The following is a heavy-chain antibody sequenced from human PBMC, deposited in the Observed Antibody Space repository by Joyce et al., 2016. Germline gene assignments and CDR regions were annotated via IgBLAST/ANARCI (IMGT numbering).Heavy chain of an antibody. CDR2: IYSDDTT. V-gene: IGHV3-53*02. CDR3: TRFSTGGLKFDY. Sequence: EVQLVETGGGLIQPGGSLRFSCAASGCRVSNRYLRWVRQAPGKGPEWVSVIYSDDTTYYADSVKGRFTSSRDNSKDTLYLQMNSLRADDTAKYYCTRFSTGGLKFDYWGQGTLVTVSS. D-gene: IGHD6-19*01. J-gene: IGHJ4*02. CDR1: GCRVSNRY.